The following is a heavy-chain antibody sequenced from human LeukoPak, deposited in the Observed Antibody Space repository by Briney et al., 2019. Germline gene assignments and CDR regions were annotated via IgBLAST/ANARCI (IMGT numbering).Heavy chain of an antibody. CDR3: ARMEGYGYSGHTEY. J-gene: IGHJ4*02. D-gene: IGHD5-18*01. V-gene: IGHV4-59*01. CDR1: GGSISSYY. Sequence: SETLSLTCTVSGGSISSYYWTWIRQPPGKGLEGIGYIHYSWSTNYAPSLKSRVTISVDTSKNQFSLNLSSLTAADTAVYYCARMEGYGYSGHTEYWGQGTLVTVSS. CDR2: IHYSWST.